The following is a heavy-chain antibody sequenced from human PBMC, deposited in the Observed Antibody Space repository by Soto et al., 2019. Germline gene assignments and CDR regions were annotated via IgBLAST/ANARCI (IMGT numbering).Heavy chain of an antibody. D-gene: IGHD3-16*01. Sequence: SETLSLTCTVSGGSISSYYWSWIRQPPGKGLEWIGYIYYSGSTNYNPSLKSRVTISVDTSKNQFSLKLSSVTAADTAVYYCARASGGHPNFDYWGQGTLVTVSS. V-gene: IGHV4-59*01. CDR2: IYYSGST. CDR3: ARASGGHPNFDY. J-gene: IGHJ4*02. CDR1: GGSISSYY.